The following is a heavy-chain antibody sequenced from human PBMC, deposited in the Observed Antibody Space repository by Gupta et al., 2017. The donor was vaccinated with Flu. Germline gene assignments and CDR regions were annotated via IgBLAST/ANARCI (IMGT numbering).Heavy chain of an antibody. J-gene: IGHJ3*01. CDR3: VKDRGYTWDAIDF. D-gene: IGHD2-15*01. CDR1: XXXFXXXA. Sequence: EVQLVEFGGGLVQPGRSXRXPWEXSXXXFXXXAXTXVRQAPGKGLEWVAGITWNSDTIGYADSVKGRFTLSRDTAKNSLYLQMNSLRPEDTALYYCVKDRGYTWDAIDFWGQGTMVTVSS. CDR2: ITWNSDTI. V-gene: IGHV3-9*01.